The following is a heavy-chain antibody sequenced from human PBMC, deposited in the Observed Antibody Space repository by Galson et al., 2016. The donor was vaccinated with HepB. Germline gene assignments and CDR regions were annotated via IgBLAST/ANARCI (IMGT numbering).Heavy chain of an antibody. CDR3: VKYPNLEWLSTFHY. D-gene: IGHD3-3*01. J-gene: IGHJ4*02. CDR1: GLTFSSYA. V-gene: IGHV3-23*01. Sequence: SLRLSCAASGLTFSSYAMAWVRQAPGKGLEWVSSLSGSGGDTYYADSVKGRFTISRDNSKNMLYLQMNSLRAEDTAVYYCVKYPNLEWLSTFHYWGQGTLVTVSS. CDR2: LSGSGGDT.